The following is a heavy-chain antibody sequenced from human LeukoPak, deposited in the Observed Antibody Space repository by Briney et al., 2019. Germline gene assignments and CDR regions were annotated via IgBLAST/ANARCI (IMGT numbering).Heavy chain of an antibody. D-gene: IGHD1-26*01. CDR3: ARVTRVGATLLTYYFDY. Sequence: ASVKVSCKASVYTYTSYDINWVRQATGQGLEWMGWMNPNSGNTGYAQKFQGRVTMTRNTSISTAYMELSSLRSEDTAVYYCARVTRVGATLLTYYFDYWGQGTLVTVSS. CDR1: VYTYTSYD. V-gene: IGHV1-8*01. J-gene: IGHJ4*02. CDR2: MNPNSGNT.